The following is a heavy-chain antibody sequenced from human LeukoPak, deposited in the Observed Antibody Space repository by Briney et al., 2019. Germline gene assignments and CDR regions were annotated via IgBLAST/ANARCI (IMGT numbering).Heavy chain of an antibody. CDR3: ARGGHSSLFFDY. J-gene: IGHJ4*02. CDR1: GFTFSDYY. V-gene: IGHV3-11*01. Sequence: SGGSLRLSCAGSGFTFSDYYMSWIRQAPGKGLEWVSYISSSGSTIYYADAVKGRFTISRDNAKNSLYLQMDSLRSEDTAVYYCARGGHSSLFFDYWGQGVLVTVSS. D-gene: IGHD6-6*01. CDR2: ISSSGSTI.